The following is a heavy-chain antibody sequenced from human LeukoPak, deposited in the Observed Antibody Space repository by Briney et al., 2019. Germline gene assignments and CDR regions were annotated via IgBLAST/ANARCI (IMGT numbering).Heavy chain of an antibody. V-gene: IGHV1-18*01. Sequence: ASVKVSCKASGYTFTSYGISWVRQAPGQGLEWMGWISAYNGNTNYAQKLQGRVTMTTDTSTSTAYMELRSLRSDDTAVYYCARVTPLMLHYYYYMDVWGKGTTVTVSS. CDR3: ARVTPLMLHYYYYMDV. D-gene: IGHD2-8*01. J-gene: IGHJ6*03. CDR2: ISAYNGNT. CDR1: GYTFTSYG.